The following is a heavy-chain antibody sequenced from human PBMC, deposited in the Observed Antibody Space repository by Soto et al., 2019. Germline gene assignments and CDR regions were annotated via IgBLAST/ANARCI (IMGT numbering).Heavy chain of an antibody. CDR1: GGSISSSNYF. D-gene: IGHD3-22*01. CDR2: KHYNGAT. CDR3: VSFLDDSGYYHVDY. V-gene: IGHV4-39*01. Sequence: SETLSLTCTVPGGSISSSNYFWGWIRQPPGKGLDWIGNKHYNGATNYNPSLESRVAISVGTSENQFSLNLYSVIAADTAVYYCVSFLDDSGYYHVDYWGQGTLVTVSS. J-gene: IGHJ4*02.